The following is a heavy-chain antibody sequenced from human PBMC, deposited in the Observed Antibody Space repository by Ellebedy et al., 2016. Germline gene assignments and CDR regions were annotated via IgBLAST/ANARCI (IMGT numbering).Heavy chain of an antibody. D-gene: IGHD2-21*01. CDR1: GFNFNTFF. V-gene: IGHV3-23*01. Sequence: GGSLRLXXTASGFNFNTFFMSWVRQAPGKGLEWVSTISAGSDTTRLADSVKGRFTISRDNSKSTLYLQMNSLRAEDTAVYYCAKHETDGDYYFDLWGRGTLVTVSS. CDR2: ISAGSDTT. J-gene: IGHJ2*01. CDR3: AKHETDGDYYFDL.